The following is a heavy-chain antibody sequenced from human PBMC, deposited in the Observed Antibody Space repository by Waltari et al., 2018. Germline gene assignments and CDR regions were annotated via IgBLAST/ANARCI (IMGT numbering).Heavy chain of an antibody. D-gene: IGHD3-10*01. V-gene: IGHV3-64*01. Sequence: EVQLVESGGGLVQPGGSLRLSCAASGFTFSSYAMHWVRQAPGKGLEYVSAISSNGGSTYYANSGKGRFTSSRDNSKNTLYLQMGSLRAEDMAVYYCATNLWFGELLIFDYWGQGTLVTVSS. J-gene: IGHJ4*02. CDR1: GFTFSSYA. CDR3: ATNLWFGELLIFDY. CDR2: ISSNGGST.